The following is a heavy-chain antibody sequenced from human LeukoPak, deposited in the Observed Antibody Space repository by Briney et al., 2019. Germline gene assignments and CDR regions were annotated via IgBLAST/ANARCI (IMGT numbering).Heavy chain of an antibody. J-gene: IGHJ5*02. D-gene: IGHD2-15*01. CDR1: GFTFSSYE. CDR2: ISGSGSTI. CDR3: ACIVDKRGWFDP. V-gene: IGHV3-48*03. Sequence: PGGSLRLSCAASGFTFSSYEMNWVRQAPGKGLEWVSYISGSGSTIYCADSVKGRFTISRDNTKNSLYLQMNSLRAEDTAVYYCACIVDKRGWFDPWGQGTLVTASS.